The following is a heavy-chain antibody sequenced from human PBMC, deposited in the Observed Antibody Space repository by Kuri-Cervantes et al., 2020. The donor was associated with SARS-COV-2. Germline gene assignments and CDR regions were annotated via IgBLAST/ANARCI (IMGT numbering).Heavy chain of an antibody. D-gene: IGHD3-3*01. CDR1: GGSISSYY. V-gene: IGHV4-59*01. CDR3: ARAGEWLFGDAFDI. J-gene: IGHJ3*02. Sequence: SETLSLTCTVSGGSISSYYWSWIRQPPGGGLEWIGYIYYSGSTNYNPSLKSRVTISVDTSKNQFSLKLSSVTAADTAVYYCARAGEWLFGDAFDIWGQETMVTVSS. CDR2: IYYSGST.